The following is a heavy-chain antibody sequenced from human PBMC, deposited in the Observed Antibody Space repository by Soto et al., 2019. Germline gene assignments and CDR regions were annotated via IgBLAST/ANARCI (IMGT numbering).Heavy chain of an antibody. CDR1: GGSISSGGYY. Sequence: QVQLQESGPGLVEPSQTLSLPCTVSGGSISSGGYYCNWIRHLPGQGLEWIGYTYYSGKTYSIPSLSSRISLSVGTSKNQFSLTLKSVTAADTAVYSCASNSDVLTPFDYWGQGTLVTVSS. CDR3: ASNSDVLTPFDY. V-gene: IGHV4-31*03. CDR2: TYYSGKT. J-gene: IGHJ4*02. D-gene: IGHD3-9*01.